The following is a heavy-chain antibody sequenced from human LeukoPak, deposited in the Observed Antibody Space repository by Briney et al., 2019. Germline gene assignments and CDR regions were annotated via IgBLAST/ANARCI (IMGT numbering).Heavy chain of an antibody. J-gene: IGHJ4*02. V-gene: IGHV4-34*01. D-gene: IGHD3-10*01. CDR2: INHSGST. CDR1: GENFSIYF. CDR3: ARLTVGYGSGIRPLGLDY. Sequence: SETLSLTCAVYGENFSIYFYSWIRQPPGKGLEWIGEINHSGSTNYNPSLKSRVTISVDTSKNQFSLKLSSVTAADTAVYYCARLTVGYGSGIRPLGLDYWGQGTLVTVSS.